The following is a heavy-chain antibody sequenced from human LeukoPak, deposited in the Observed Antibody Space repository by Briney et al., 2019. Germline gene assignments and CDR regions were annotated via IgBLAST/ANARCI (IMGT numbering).Heavy chain of an antibody. CDR1: GFTFSSYA. CDR3: AKEPPPAIVGAMPDYYGMDV. V-gene: IGHV3-23*01. D-gene: IGHD1-26*01. Sequence: GGSLRLSCAASGFTFSSYAMSWVRQAPGKGLEWVSAISGSGGSTYYADSVKGRFTISRDNSKNTLYLQMNSLRAEDTAVYYCAKEPPPAIVGAMPDYYGMDVWGQGTTVTVSS. CDR2: ISGSGGST. J-gene: IGHJ6*02.